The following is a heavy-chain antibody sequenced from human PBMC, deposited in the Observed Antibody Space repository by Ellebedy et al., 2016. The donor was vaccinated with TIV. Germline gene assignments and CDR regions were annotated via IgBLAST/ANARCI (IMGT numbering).Heavy chain of an antibody. V-gene: IGHV4-34*01. D-gene: IGHD6-13*01. J-gene: IGHJ5*02. CDR1: GGTFSDYH. CDR3: ARDPAAYRIWWFDP. CDR2: VNHSGNT. Sequence: SETLSLTXAVYGGTFSDYHWSWIRQSPGRGLEWIGEVNHSGNTNYNPSLKSRVTMSVDTSKNQFSLKLSSVTAADTAVYYCARDPAAYRIWWFDPWGQGTLVTVSS.